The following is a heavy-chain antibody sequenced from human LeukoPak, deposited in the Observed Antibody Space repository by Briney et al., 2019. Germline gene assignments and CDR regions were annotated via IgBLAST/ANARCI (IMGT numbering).Heavy chain of an antibody. CDR1: GYTFTGYY. CDR2: INPNSGGT. Sequence: ASVKVSCKASGYTFTGYYMHWVRQAPGQGLEWMGWINPNSGGTNYAQKFQGRVTMTRDTSISTAYMELSRLRSDDTAVYYCARDLKRGYSSGRYSWGTGSSDDYWGQGTLVTVSS. D-gene: IGHD6-19*01. V-gene: IGHV1-2*02. CDR3: ARDLKRGYSSGRYSWGTGSSDDY. J-gene: IGHJ4*02.